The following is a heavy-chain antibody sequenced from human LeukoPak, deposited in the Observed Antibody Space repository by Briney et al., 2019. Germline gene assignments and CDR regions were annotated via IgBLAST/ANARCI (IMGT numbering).Heavy chain of an antibody. V-gene: IGHV4-59*03. Sequence: MTSETLSLTCTVSGGSISSYYWSWIRQPPGKGLEWIGNIDYSRDTNYNPSLRSRVTILVDKSRNQFSLKLNSVTAADTAVYYCARNGPHYYDKSGYLDSWGQGTLVTVSS. CDR2: IDYSRDT. D-gene: IGHD3-22*01. CDR3: ARNGPHYYDKSGYLDS. J-gene: IGHJ4*02. CDR1: GGSISSYY.